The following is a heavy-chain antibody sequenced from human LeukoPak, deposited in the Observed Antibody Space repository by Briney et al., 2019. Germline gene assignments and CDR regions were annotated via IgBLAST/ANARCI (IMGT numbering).Heavy chain of an antibody. CDR1: GFTFSSYS. CDR2: ISSSSSYI. Sequence: PGGSLRLSCAASGFTFSSYSMNWVRQAPGKGLEWVSSISSSSSYIYYADSVKGRFTISRDNAKNSLYLQMNSLRAEDTAVYYCARVDYDILTGYYAHYYYYYVDVWGKGTTVTISS. CDR3: ARVDYDILTGYYAHYYYYYVDV. D-gene: IGHD3-9*01. V-gene: IGHV3-21*01. J-gene: IGHJ6*03.